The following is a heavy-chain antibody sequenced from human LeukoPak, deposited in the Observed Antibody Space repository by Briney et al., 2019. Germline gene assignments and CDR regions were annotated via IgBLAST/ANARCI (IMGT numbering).Heavy chain of an antibody. CDR2: INSDGSST. Sequence: GSLRLSCVASGFTFRSYWMHWVRQAPGKGLVWVSRINSDGSSTNYADSVKGRFTISRDNAKNTLYLQMNSLRAEDTAVYYCAREYPASFDYWGQGTLVTVSS. J-gene: IGHJ4*02. CDR3: AREYPASFDY. V-gene: IGHV3-74*01. CDR1: GFTFRSYW.